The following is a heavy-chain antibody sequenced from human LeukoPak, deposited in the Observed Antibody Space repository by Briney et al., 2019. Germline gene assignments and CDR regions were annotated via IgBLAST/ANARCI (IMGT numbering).Heavy chain of an antibody. D-gene: IGHD2-2*01. J-gene: IGHJ4*02. V-gene: IGHV3-23*01. Sequence: GGSLRLSCAASGFTFSSYAMSWVRQAPGKGLEWVSAISGSGGSTCYADSVKGRFTISRDNSKNTLYLQMNSLRAEDTAVYYCAKVRMVVVVPAAIDYWGQGTLVTVSS. CDR3: AKVRMVVVVPAAIDY. CDR1: GFTFSSYA. CDR2: ISGSGGST.